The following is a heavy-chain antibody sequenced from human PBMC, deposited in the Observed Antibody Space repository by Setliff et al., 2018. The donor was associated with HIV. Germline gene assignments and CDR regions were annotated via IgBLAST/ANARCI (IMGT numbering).Heavy chain of an antibody. D-gene: IGHD1-26*01. J-gene: IGHJ4*02. CDR2: FDPELGET. CDR3: AIEHRGGVGTPYYFDY. Sequence: GASVKVSCKVSGYTLSKLSMHWVRQAPEKGLEWMGGFDPELGETLFAQKFRGRLTMTEDTSTDTAYMELTSLRSDDTAIYYCAIEHRGGVGTPYYFDYWGQGTLVTVSS. V-gene: IGHV1-24*01. CDR1: GYTLSKLS.